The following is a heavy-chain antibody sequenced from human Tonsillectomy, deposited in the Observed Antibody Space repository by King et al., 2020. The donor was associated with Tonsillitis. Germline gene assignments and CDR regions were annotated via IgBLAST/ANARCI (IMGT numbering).Heavy chain of an antibody. V-gene: IGHV4-39*01. D-gene: IGHD3-22*01. J-gene: IGHJ4*02. CDR3: ARLMIGDN. CDR1: GGSISSSSYY. CDR2: IYYSGST. Sequence: QLQESGPGLVKPSETLSLTCTVSGGSISSSSYYWGWIRQPPGKWLEWIGSIYYSGSTYYNPSLKSRVTISVDTSKNQFPLKLSTVTAAYTAVYYCARLMIGDNWGQGTLVTVSS.